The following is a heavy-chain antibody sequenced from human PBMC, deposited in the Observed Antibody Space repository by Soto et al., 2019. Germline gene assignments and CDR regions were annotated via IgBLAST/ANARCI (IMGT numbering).Heavy chain of an antibody. CDR3: ASLYGSGSRPTY. D-gene: IGHD3-10*01. CDR2: INAGNGNT. V-gene: IGHV1-3*01. J-gene: IGHJ4*02. CDR1: GYTFTSYA. Sequence: ASVKVSCKASGYTFTSYAMHWVRQAPGQRLEWMGWINAGNGNTKYSQKFQGGVTITRDTSASTAYMELSSLRSEDTAVYYCASLYGSGSRPTYWGQGTLVTVSS.